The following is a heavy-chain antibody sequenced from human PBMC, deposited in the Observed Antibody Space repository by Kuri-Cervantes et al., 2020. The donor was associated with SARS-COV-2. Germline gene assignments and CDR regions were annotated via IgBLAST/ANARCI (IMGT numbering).Heavy chain of an antibody. J-gene: IGHJ4*02. V-gene: IGHV3-33*06. D-gene: IGHD6-13*01. CDR2: IWYDGSNK. Sequence: LSLTCAASGFTFSNYGMHWVRQAPGKGLEWVADIWYDGSNKYYADAVKGRFTISRDNSKNTLYLQMSSLRAEDTAVYYCVKDHAAAGTTYFDYWGQGTLVTVSS. CDR3: VKDHAAAGTTYFDY. CDR1: GFTFSNYG.